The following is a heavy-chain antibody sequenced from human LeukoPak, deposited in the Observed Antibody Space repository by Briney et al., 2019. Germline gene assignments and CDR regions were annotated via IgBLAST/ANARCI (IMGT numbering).Heavy chain of an antibody. V-gene: IGHV4-39*01. CDR2: IYYSGST. CDR3: ARHDIAVALFDY. CDR1: GGSISSSSYY. D-gene: IGHD6-19*01. Sequence: PSETLSLTCTVSGGSISSSSYYWGWIRQPPGKGLEWIGSIYYSGSTYYNPSLKSRVTISVDTSKNQFSLKLSSVTAADTAVYYCARHDIAVALFDYWGRGTLVTVSS. J-gene: IGHJ4*02.